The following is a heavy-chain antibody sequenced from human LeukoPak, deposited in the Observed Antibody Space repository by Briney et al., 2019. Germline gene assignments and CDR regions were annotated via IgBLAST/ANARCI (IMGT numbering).Heavy chain of an antibody. Sequence: PGGSLRLSCAASGFTFDDYAMHWVRQAPGKGLEWVSVIYSGGSTYYADSVKGRFTISRDNSKNTLYLQMSSLRAEDTAVYYCARGRGWFGPWGQGTLVTVSS. CDR3: ARGRGWFGP. CDR2: IYSGGST. J-gene: IGHJ5*02. CDR1: GFTFDDYA. V-gene: IGHV3-53*01.